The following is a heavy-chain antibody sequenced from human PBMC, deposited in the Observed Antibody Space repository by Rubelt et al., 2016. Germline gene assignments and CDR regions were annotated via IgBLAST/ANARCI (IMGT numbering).Heavy chain of an antibody. Sequence: QVQLVQSGAEVKKPGASVKVSCKASGYTFTSYGISWVRQAPGQGLEWMGRIIPILGIANYAQKFQGRVTITADKSTSTAYMELSSLRSEDTAVDYCARVGASGWYGGLDYWGQGTLVTVSS. D-gene: IGHD6-19*01. CDR2: IIPILGIA. V-gene: IGHV1-69*04. CDR3: ARVGASGWYGGLDY. J-gene: IGHJ4*02. CDR1: GYTFTSYG.